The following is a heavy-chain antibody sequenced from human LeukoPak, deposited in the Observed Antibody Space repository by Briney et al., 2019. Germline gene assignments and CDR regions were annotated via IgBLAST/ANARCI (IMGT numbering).Heavy chain of an antibody. CDR3: AKDAGYSYGLAY. CDR2: ISYDGSNK. V-gene: IGHV3-30*18. Sequence: GGSLRLSCAASRFTFTSYSMNWVRQAPGKGLEWVAVISYDGSNKYYADSVKGRFTISRDNSKNTLYLQMNSLRAEDTAVYYCAKDAGYSYGLAYWGQGTLVTVSS. D-gene: IGHD5-18*01. J-gene: IGHJ4*02. CDR1: RFTFTSYS.